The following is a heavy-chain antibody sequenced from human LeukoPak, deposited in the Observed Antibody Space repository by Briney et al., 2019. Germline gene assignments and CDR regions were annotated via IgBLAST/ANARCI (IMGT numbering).Heavy chain of an antibody. CDR2: IYYSGST. J-gene: IGHJ6*03. V-gene: IGHV4-59*01. CDR1: GGSISSYY. CDR3: ARGKDYYYYMDV. Sequence: PSETLSLTCTVSGGSISSYYWSWIRQPPGKGLEWLAYIYYSGSTNYNPSLKSRVTISVDTSKNQFSLKLSSVTAADTAVYYCARGKDYYYYMDVWGKGTTVTVSS.